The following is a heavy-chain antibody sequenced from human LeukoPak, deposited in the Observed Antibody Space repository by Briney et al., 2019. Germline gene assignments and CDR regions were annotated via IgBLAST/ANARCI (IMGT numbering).Heavy chain of an antibody. CDR3: ARQRYCGGDCYSPPRDY. Sequence: SETLSLTCTVSGGSISSSSYYWGWIRQPPGKGLEWIGSIYYSGRTYYNPSLKSRVTISVDTSKNQFSLKLSSVTAADTAVYYCARQRYCGGDCYSPPRDYWGQGTLVTVSS. V-gene: IGHV4-39*01. CDR2: IYYSGRT. J-gene: IGHJ4*02. D-gene: IGHD2-21*02. CDR1: GGSISSSSYY.